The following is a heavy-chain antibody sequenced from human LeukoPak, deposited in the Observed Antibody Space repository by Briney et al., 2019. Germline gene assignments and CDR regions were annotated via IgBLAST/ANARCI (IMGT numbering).Heavy chain of an antibody. CDR1: GGSFSGYY. Sequence: SETLSLTCAVYGGSFSGYYWSWIRQPPGKGLEWIGEINHSGSTNYNPSLKSRVTISVGTSKNQFSLKLSSVTAADTAVYYCARGPPYYYGSGSSSPFDYWGQGTLVTVSS. V-gene: IGHV4-34*01. D-gene: IGHD3-10*01. J-gene: IGHJ4*02. CDR3: ARGPPYYYGSGSSSPFDY. CDR2: INHSGST.